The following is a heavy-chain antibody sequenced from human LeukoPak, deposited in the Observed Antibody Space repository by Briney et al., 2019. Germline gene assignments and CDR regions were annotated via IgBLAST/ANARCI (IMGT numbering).Heavy chain of an antibody. CDR1: GYTFTSYD. D-gene: IGHD3-10*01. Sequence: ASVKVSCKASGYTFTSYDINWVRQAPGQGLEWMGWMNPNSGNTGYAQKSQGRVTMTRNTSISTAYMELSSLRSEDTAVYYCARMYYGSGSYYRSNWFDPWGQGTLVTVSS. V-gene: IGHV1-8*01. CDR3: ARMYYGSGSYYRSNWFDP. J-gene: IGHJ5*02. CDR2: MNPNSGNT.